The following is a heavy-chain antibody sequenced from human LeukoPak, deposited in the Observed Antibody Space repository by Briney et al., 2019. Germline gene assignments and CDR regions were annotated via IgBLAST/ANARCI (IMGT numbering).Heavy chain of an antibody. CDR3: TRDPYYFDSSGYYHHAFDI. D-gene: IGHD3-22*01. V-gene: IGHV3-73*01. CDR2: IRSTVNSYAT. Sequence: GGSLRLSCAASGFTFSDSSMHWVRQASGKGLEWVGRIRSTVNSYATSYAASVKGRFTISRDDSKSIAYLQMNSLKTEDTAVYYCTRDPYYFDSSGYYHHAFDIWGQGTMVAVSS. CDR1: GFTFSDSS. J-gene: IGHJ3*02.